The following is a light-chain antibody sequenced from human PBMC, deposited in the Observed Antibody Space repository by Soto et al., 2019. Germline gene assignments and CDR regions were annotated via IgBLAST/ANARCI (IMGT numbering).Light chain of an antibody. CDR3: QQYKTYWT. Sequence: DIQMTQSPSTLSASVGDRVTITCRASQSVSSWLAWFQQKPGKAPKLLIYKASNLQSGVSSRFSGGGSVTEFTLTISSLQPDDFATYYCQQYKTYWTFGPGTKVEIK. CDR1: QSVSSW. CDR2: KAS. V-gene: IGKV1-5*03. J-gene: IGKJ1*01.